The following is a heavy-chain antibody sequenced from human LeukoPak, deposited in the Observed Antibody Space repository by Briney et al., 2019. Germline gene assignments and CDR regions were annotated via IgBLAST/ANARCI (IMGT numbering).Heavy chain of an antibody. CDR2: IRHDGSYQ. CDR1: GFTFSSYG. Sequence: GGSLRLSCAAFGFTFSSYGMHWVRQTPGKGLEWVAFIRHDGSYQQYADSVKGRFTVSRDNSKNMVYLQMNSLRTEDTAVYYCAKNRDSSDYPRDFDFWGQGTLVTVSS. J-gene: IGHJ4*02. D-gene: IGHD3-22*01. CDR3: AKNRDSSDYPRDFDF. V-gene: IGHV3-30*02.